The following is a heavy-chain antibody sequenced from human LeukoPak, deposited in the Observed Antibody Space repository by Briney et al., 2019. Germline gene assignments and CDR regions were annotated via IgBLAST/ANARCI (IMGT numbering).Heavy chain of an antibody. V-gene: IGHV3-66*01. CDR1: EFTVRSNY. CDR3: ARLGTTVTHFDY. CDR2: IYSGGST. Sequence: GGPLSPPCAAPEFTVRSNYMSWARQAQGKGLEWVSVIYSGGSTYYADSVKGRFTISRDNSKSTLYLQMNSLRAEDTAVYFCARLGTTVTHFDYWGQGTLVTVSS. J-gene: IGHJ4*02. D-gene: IGHD4-17*01.